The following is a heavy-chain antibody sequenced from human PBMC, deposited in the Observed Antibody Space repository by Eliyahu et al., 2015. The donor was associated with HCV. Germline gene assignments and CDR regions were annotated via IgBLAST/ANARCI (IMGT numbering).Heavy chain of an antibody. CDR3: ASGFDDSSGYYGDY. CDR1: GXXXSSYG. V-gene: IGHV3-33*01. Sequence: VQLVESGXGVVQPGRXLRLSCAASGXXXSSYGMXWVRQAPXKGLEWVAVIWYDGSNKYYADSVKGRFTISRDNSKNTLYLQMNSLRAEDTAVYYCASGFDDSSGYYGDYWGQGTLVTVSS. D-gene: IGHD3-22*01. CDR2: IWYDGSNK. J-gene: IGHJ4*02.